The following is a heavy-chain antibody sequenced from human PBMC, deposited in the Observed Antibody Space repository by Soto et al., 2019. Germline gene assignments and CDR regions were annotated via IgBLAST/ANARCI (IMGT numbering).Heavy chain of an antibody. J-gene: IGHJ4*02. CDR2: IYYSGST. D-gene: IGHD2-15*01. Sequence: PSETLSLTCTVSGGSINSGGYFWTWIRQHPGKGLEWIGYIYYSGSTYSNPSLKSRVTISVDTSKNQFSLKLSSVTAADTAVYYCARYGEGGFCSDTSCYPYYFDYWGQGTLVTVSS. CDR3: ARYGEGGFCSDTSCYPYYFDY. CDR1: GGSINSGGYF. V-gene: IGHV4-31*03.